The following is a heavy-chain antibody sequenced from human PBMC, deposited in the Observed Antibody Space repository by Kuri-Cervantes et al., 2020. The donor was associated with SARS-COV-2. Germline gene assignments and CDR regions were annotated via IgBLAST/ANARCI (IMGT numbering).Heavy chain of an antibody. Sequence: SETLFLTCDVSNLSITGDYYWGWVRQTPAKGLEWIGSIHHSGITYYNPSLKSRVSMSVDTSKNQFSLKMNSVTAAHTAIYYCAKVGRNGFNLFDSWGQGSLVTVSS. V-gene: IGHV4-38-2*01. CDR1: NLSITGDYY. CDR3: AKVGRNGFNLFDS. D-gene: IGHD5-24*01. J-gene: IGHJ5*01. CDR2: IHHSGIT.